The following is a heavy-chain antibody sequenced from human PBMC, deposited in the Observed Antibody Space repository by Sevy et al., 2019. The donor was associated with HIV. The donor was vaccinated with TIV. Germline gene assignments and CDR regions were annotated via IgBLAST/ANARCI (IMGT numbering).Heavy chain of an antibody. V-gene: IGHV3-7*03. CDR1: GFTFSNYW. D-gene: IGHD3-16*02. Sequence: GGSLRLSCAASGFTFSNYWMTWVRQAPGKGLEWVAHIKQDGSEKHYVDSVKGGFTISRDNSKNSVYLQMNSLRAEDTAVYFCAREGYYDYIWGSYRYFNDYWGQGTLVTVSS. J-gene: IGHJ4*02. CDR3: AREGYYDYIWGSYRYFNDY. CDR2: IKQDGSEK.